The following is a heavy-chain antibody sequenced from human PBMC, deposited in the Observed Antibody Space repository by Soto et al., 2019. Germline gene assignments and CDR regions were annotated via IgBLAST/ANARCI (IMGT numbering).Heavy chain of an antibody. CDR1: GFTFSSYE. D-gene: IGHD6-19*01. V-gene: IGHV3-48*03. Sequence: EVQLVESGGGLVQPGGSLRLSCAASGFTFSSYEMNWVRQAPGKGLEWVSYISSSGSTIYYADSVKGRFTISRDNAKNSLYLQMNSLRAEDTAVYYCARSVAGSKGIYYYGMDVWGQGTTVTVSS. J-gene: IGHJ6*02. CDR2: ISSSGSTI. CDR3: ARSVAGSKGIYYYGMDV.